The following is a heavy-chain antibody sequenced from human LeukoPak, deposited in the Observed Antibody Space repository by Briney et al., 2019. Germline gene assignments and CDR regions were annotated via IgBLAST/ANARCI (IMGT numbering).Heavy chain of an antibody. CDR3: ARGPTYYYDSSGYSFFFQH. J-gene: IGHJ1*01. D-gene: IGHD3-22*01. CDR2: INHSGST. V-gene: IGHV4-34*01. Sequence: PSETLSLTCTVSGGSISSYYWSWIRQPPGKGLEWIGEINHSGSTNYNPSLKSRVTISVDTSKNQFSLKLSSVTAADTAAYYCARGPTYYYDSSGYSFFFQHWGQGTLVTVSS. CDR1: GGSISSYY.